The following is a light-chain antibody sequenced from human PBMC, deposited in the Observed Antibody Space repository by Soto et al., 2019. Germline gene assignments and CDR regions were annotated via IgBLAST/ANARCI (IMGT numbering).Light chain of an antibody. Sequence: EIVMTQSPATLSVSPGERATLSCRASQSVGSNLAWYQQKPGQAPRLLIYGASSRATGIPDRFSGSGSGTDFTLTISRLEPEDFAVYYCQQYGISPFTFGPGTKVDIK. V-gene: IGKV3-20*01. CDR2: GAS. J-gene: IGKJ3*01. CDR1: QSVGSN. CDR3: QQYGISPFT.